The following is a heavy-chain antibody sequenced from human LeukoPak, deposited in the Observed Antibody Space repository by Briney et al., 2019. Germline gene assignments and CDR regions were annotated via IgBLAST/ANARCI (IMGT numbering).Heavy chain of an antibody. CDR1: GFTFSSYA. V-gene: IGHV3-49*04. Sequence: GGSLRLSCAASGFTFSSYAMSWVRQAPGKGLEWVGFIRSKTYGETTEYGASVKGRFTISRDDSKSIVYMQMKSLKTEDTAVYYCTRGLGIVVVPTYEDFWGQGTLVTVSS. J-gene: IGHJ4*02. CDR3: TRGLGIVVVPTYEDF. CDR2: IRSKTYGETT. D-gene: IGHD2-2*01.